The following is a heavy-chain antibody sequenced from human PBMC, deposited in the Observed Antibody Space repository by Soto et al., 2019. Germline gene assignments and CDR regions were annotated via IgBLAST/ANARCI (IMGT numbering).Heavy chain of an antibody. CDR2: MNSDGTTI. CDR3: ARGGSYYLDL. J-gene: IGHJ5*02. Sequence: EVQLVESGGGLLQPGGSLRLSCAASGFTFSTSWMHWVRQGPGEGPVWVSRMNSDGTTINYADSVMGGFSMSRDNAKNTLYLQMSSLRAEDTAVYYCARGGSYYLDLWGQGTLLTVSA. V-gene: IGHV3-74*01. CDR1: GFTFSTSW. D-gene: IGHD3-10*01.